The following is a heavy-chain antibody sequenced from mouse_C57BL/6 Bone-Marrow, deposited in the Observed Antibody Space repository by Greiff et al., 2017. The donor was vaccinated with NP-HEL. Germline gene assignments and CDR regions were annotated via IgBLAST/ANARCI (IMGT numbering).Heavy chain of an antibody. CDR3: ARRIDYDGVDY. J-gene: IGHJ2*01. CDR1: GYTFTDYY. V-gene: IGHV1-26*01. D-gene: IGHD2-4*01. CDR2: INPNNGGT. Sequence: VQLQQSGPELVKPGASVKISCKASGYTFTDYYMNWVKQSHGKSLEWIGDINPNNGGTSYNQKFKGKAKLTVDKSSSTASIELRSLTSEDSAVYYCARRIDYDGVDYWGQGTTLTVSS.